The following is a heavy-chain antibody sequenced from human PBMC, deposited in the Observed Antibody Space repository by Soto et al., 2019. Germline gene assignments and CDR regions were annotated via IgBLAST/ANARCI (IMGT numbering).Heavy chain of an antibody. CDR2: ISPDGSDV. V-gene: IGHV3-74*01. J-gene: IGHJ4*02. CDR1: VFPFTNYW. Sequence: HPGGSLRLSCSASVFPFTNYWMNWVRQTPGKGLMWVSRISPDGSDVGYADSVEGRFTVSRDNAKNTLYLQMHSLRAEDTAMYYCACWGHIVPVAPSDFDRWGQGTLVTVSS. CDR3: ACWGHIVPVAPSDFDR. D-gene: IGHD2-8*02.